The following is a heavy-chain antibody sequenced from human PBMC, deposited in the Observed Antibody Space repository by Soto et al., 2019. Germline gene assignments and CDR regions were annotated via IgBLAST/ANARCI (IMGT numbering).Heavy chain of an antibody. Sequence: SVKVSCKASGGTFSSYAISWVRQAPGQGLEWMGGIIPIFGTANYAQKFQGRVTITADESTSTAYMELSSLRSEDTAVYYCARDPYTITVSNGTYYYGMDVWGQGTTVTVSS. CDR2: IIPIFGTA. CDR3: ARDPYTITVSNGTYYYGMDV. D-gene: IGHD3-3*01. V-gene: IGHV1-69*13. J-gene: IGHJ6*02. CDR1: GGTFSSYA.